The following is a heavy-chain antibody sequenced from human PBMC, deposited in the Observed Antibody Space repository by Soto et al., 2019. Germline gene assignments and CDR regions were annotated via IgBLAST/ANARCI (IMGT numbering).Heavy chain of an antibody. V-gene: IGHV1-69*10. Sequence: SVKVSCKASGGTFCSYAISWVRQAPGQGLEWMGGIIPIPGTANYAQKFQGRVTFAADTSTNTAYMELSSLRSDDTAVYYCARDDRSGYYWAIDYWGRGTLVTVSS. CDR1: GGTFCSYA. J-gene: IGHJ4*02. CDR3: ARDDRSGYYWAIDY. CDR2: IIPIPGTA. D-gene: IGHD3-22*01.